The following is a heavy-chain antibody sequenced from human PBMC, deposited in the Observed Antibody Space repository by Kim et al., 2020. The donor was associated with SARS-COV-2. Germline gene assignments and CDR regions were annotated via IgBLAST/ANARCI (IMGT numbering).Heavy chain of an antibody. CDR1: GFTVSSFS. CDR3: TSHAYCSRSSCFN. D-gene: IGHD2-2*01. CDR2: ITYITDSR. J-gene: IGHJ4*02. V-gene: IGHV3-21*01. Sequence: GGSLRLSCAVSGFTVSSFSMSWVRQAPGKGLEWVASITYITDSRNYADAVKGRFTVSRDDAKNSLFLQMDSLRVDDTAKYYCTSHAYCSRSSCFNWGQGT.